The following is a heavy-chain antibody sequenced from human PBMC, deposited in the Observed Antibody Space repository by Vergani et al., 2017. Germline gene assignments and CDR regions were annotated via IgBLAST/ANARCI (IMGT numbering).Heavy chain of an antibody. D-gene: IGHD3-9*01. CDR1: GGSISSASYY. Sequence: QVQLQESGPGLVKPSQTLSLACTVSGGSISSASYYWSWIRQPAGKGLEWIGRIYITGSTDYNPSLKSRVTILVDTSKNQFSLRLSSVTAADTAVYYCARGSYYDILTGYSPYYGMDVWGQGTTVTVSS. CDR2: IYITGST. J-gene: IGHJ6*02. CDR3: ARGSYYDILTGYSPYYGMDV. V-gene: IGHV4-61*02.